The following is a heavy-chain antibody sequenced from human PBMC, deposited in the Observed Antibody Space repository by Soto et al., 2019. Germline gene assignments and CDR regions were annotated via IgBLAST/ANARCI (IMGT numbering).Heavy chain of an antibody. Sequence: QLQLQESGPGLVKPAETLSLTCTVSGDSISSDTYHWGWIRQPPGKGLEWIASLYYGGNTYYNPSLKGRVTISVDTSKNQFSLRLSSVTAADTAVYHCARRMGSGWNDAFDIWGQGTMVIVSS. V-gene: IGHV4-39*01. CDR1: GDSISSDTYH. CDR3: ARRMGSGWNDAFDI. D-gene: IGHD6-19*01. J-gene: IGHJ3*02. CDR2: LYYGGNT.